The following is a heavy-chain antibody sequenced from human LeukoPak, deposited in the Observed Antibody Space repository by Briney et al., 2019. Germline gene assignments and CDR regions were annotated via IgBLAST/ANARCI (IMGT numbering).Heavy chain of an antibody. J-gene: IGHJ4*02. V-gene: IGHV3-53*01. CDR3: ARGQSCSSTSCFFDY. CDR2: IYSGGST. D-gene: IGHD2-2*01. Sequence: GGSLRLSCAASGFTVSSNYMSWVRQAPGKGLEWVSVIYSGGSTYDADSVKGRFTISRDNSKNTLYLQMNSLRVEDTAVYYCARGQSCSSTSCFFDYWGQGTLVTVSS. CDR1: GFTVSSNY.